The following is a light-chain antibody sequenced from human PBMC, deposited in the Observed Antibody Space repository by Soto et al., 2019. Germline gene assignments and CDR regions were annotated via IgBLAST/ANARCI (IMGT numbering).Light chain of an antibody. CDR2: ATS. CDR1: QGISSN. CDR3: QKYNSAPFP. J-gene: IGKJ3*01. V-gene: IGKV1-27*01. Sequence: DIQMTQSPSSLSASVGDRVTITCRASQGISSNLAWYQQKPGKVPKLLIYATSTLQSGVSSRFSGSGSGTDFTLTISRLQPEDVATYYWQKYNSAPFPFGPGTKVDIK.